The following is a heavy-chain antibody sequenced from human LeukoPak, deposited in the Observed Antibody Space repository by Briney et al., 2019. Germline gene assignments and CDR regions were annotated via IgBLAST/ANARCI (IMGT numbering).Heavy chain of an antibody. CDR1: GFPLTNYA. D-gene: IGHD2-15*01. Sequence: PGGSLRLSCAASGFPLTNYAISWVRQAPGKGLEWVSAISASGRTYYADSVKVHFTISRDNSRNTLYLQMNSLRAEDTAVYYCARSGVAATPRTSDCWGQGTLVTVSS. CDR3: ARSGVAATPRTSDC. CDR2: ISASGRT. V-gene: IGHV3-23*01. J-gene: IGHJ4*02.